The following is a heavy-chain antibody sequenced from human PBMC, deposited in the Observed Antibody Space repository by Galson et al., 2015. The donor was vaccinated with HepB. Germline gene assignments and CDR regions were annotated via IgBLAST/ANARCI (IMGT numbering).Heavy chain of an antibody. CDR3: AKLGSDYSNYYYYYYGMDV. CDR2: ISGSGGST. J-gene: IGHJ6*02. CDR1: GFTFSSYA. V-gene: IGHV3-23*01. Sequence: SLRLSCAASGFTFSSYAMSWVRQAPGKGLEWVSAISGSGGSTYYADSVKGRFTISRDNSKNTLYLQMNSLRAEDTAVYYCAKLGSDYSNYYYYYYGMDVWGQGTTVTVSS. D-gene: IGHD4-11*01.